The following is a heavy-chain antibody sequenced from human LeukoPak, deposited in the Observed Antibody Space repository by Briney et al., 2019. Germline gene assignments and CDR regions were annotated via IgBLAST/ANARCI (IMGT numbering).Heavy chain of an antibody. D-gene: IGHD3-3*01. J-gene: IGHJ6*02. Sequence: GGSLRLSCAASGFTFSNAWMNWVRQAPGKGLEWVGRIKSKTDGGTTDYAALVKGRFTISRDDSKNTLYLQMNSLKTEDTAVYYCTTDSGGGWSGYYLNYYYYGMDVWGQGTTVTVSS. CDR1: GFTFSNAW. CDR3: TTDSGGGWSGYYLNYYYYGMDV. CDR2: IKSKTDGGTT. V-gene: IGHV3-15*07.